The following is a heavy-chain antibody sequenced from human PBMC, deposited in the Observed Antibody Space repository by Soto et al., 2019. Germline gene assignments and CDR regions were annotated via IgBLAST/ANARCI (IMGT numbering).Heavy chain of an antibody. CDR1: GFTVSNNY. CDR3: ARDGTDNGV. V-gene: IGHV3-66*01. CDR2: IYSGGAT. J-gene: IGHJ4*02. Sequence: EVQLVESGGGLVQPGGSLRLSCAASGFTVSNNYMRWVRQAPGKGLEWVSLIYSGGATNYADYVKGRFTISRDNSKNTLYLQMSSVRAEDTAVCYCARDGTDNGVGGQGILVTVSS. D-gene: IGHD1-1*01.